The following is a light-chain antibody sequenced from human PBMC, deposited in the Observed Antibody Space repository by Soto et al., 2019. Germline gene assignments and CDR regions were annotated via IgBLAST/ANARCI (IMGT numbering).Light chain of an antibody. CDR2: GAS. J-gene: IGKJ2*01. V-gene: IGKV3-15*01. CDR3: QQYDAWPPMFT. Sequence: EIVMTQSPATLSVSPGEGATLSCRASQSVSSNLAWYQQKRGQVPRLLIYGASTRATGVPARFSGSGSGTEFTRTISSLQSEDFAVYYCQQYDAWPPMFTFGQGTKLELK. CDR1: QSVSSN.